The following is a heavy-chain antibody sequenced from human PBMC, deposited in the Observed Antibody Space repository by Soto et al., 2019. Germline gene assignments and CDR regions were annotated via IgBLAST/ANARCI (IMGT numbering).Heavy chain of an antibody. D-gene: IGHD2-21*02. CDR2: INHSGST. CDR1: GGSFSGYY. CDR3: ARSYSGGDAYFDY. J-gene: IGHJ4*02. Sequence: SETLSLTCAVYGGSFSGYYWSWIRQPPGKGLEWIGEINHSGSTNYNPSLKSRVTIAADRSKNQFSLNLASVTAADTAVYYCARSYSGGDAYFDYWGQGTVVTVSS. V-gene: IGHV4-34*01.